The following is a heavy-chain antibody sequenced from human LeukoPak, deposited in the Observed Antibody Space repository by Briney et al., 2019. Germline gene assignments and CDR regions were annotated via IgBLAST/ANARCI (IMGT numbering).Heavy chain of an antibody. V-gene: IGHV4-39*07. Sequence: SETLSLTCTVSGGSISSSSYYWGWIRQPPGKGLEWIGGIYYSGSTYYNPSLKSRVTISVDTSKNQFSLKLSSVTAADTAVYYCARSSGYSYGQFDYWGQGTLVTVSS. J-gene: IGHJ4*02. CDR3: ARSSGYSYGQFDY. CDR2: IYYSGST. D-gene: IGHD5-18*01. CDR1: GGSISSSSYY.